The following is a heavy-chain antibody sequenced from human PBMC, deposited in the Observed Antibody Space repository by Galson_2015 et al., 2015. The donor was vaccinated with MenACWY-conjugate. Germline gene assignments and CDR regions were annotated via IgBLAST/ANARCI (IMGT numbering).Heavy chain of an antibody. CDR3: ARGGGLYQLLSGHYYYGMDV. D-gene: IGHD2-2*01. CDR2: ISPIFGTA. V-gene: IGHV1-69*13. J-gene: IGHJ6*02. CDR1: GGTFSGYA. Sequence: SVKVSCKASGGTFSGYAIVWVRQAPGQGLEWMGGISPIFGTANYAQKMQDRVTITADESATTAYMELRGLRSEDTAVYYCARGGGLYQLLSGHYYYGMDVWGQGTTVTVS.